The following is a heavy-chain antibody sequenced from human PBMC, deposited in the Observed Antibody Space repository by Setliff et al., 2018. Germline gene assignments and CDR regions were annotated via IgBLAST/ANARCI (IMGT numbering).Heavy chain of an antibody. D-gene: IGHD1-1*01. CDR1: GDSMNSGVYY. CDR2: IYSGGTT. Sequence: SETLSLTCKVSGDSMNSGVYYWAWIRQPPGKGLEWIGRIYSGGTTYYNSSLKSRVTISVDTSKSQFSLRLNSVTAADTAVYYCAKGGGRYHSDSWGQGILVTVSS. J-gene: IGHJ5*01. V-gene: IGHV4-39*01. CDR3: AKGGGRYHSDS.